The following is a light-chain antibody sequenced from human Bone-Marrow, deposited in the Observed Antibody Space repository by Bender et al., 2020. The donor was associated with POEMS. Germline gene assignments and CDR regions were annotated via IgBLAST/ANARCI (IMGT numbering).Light chain of an antibody. CDR2: DND. Sequence: SYVLTQPPSVSVAPGQTAKITCGADDIAYKTVHWYQRKPGQAPVLVVYDNDDRPSGVSDRFSGSKSGNTASLTISGLQAEDEADYYCVAYTLSRTGVFGGGTKLTVL. V-gene: IGLV3-21*02. CDR3: VAYTLSRTGV. J-gene: IGLJ3*02. CDR1: DIAYKT.